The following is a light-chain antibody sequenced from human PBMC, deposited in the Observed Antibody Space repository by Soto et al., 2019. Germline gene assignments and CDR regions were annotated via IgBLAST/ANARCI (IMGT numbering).Light chain of an antibody. V-gene: IGKV1-39*01. Sequence: GDRVTITCRASQSISSYLNWYQQKPGKAPKLLIYAASSLQSGVPSRFSGSGSGTDFTLTISSLQPEDFATYYCQQSYSVPITFGQGTRLRL. CDR2: AAS. J-gene: IGKJ5*01. CDR1: QSISSY. CDR3: QQSYSVPIT.